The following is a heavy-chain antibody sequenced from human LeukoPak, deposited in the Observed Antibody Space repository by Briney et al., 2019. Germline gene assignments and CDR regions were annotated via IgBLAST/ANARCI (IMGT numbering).Heavy chain of an antibody. J-gene: IGHJ4*02. V-gene: IGHV4-34*01. Sequence: PSETLSLTCTVSGGSISSYYWSWIRQPPGKGPEWIGEINHSGSTNYNPSLKSRVTISADTSKNQFSLKLSSVTAADTAVYYCARGQGGYFPDYWGQGTLVTVSS. D-gene: IGHD2/OR15-2a*01. CDR2: INHSGST. CDR1: GGSISSYY. CDR3: ARGQGGYFPDY.